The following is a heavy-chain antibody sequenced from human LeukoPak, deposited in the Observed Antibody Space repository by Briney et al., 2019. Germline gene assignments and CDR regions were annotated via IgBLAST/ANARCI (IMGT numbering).Heavy chain of an antibody. D-gene: IGHD3-3*01. J-gene: IGHJ6*03. CDR2: INWNGGST. V-gene: IGHV3-20*01. Sequence: GGSLRLSCAASGFTFDDYGMSWVRQAPGKGLEWVSGINWNGGSTGYADSVKGRFTISRDNAKNSLYLQMNSLRAEDTALYHRARSYDSYYYYMDVWGKGTTVTVS. CDR1: GFTFDDYG. CDR3: ARSYDSYYYYMDV.